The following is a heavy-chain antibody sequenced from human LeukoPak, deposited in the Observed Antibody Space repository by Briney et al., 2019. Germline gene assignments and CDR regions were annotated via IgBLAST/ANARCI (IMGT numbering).Heavy chain of an antibody. CDR2: IKRDGSEK. Sequence: QPGGSLRLSCAASGFTFSSYWMSWVRQAPGKGLEWVANIKRDGSEKYYVDSVKGRFTISRDNAKNSLYLQMNSLRAEDTAVYYCARDYYDSSGYYYFDYWGQGTLVTVSS. CDR1: GFTFSSYW. CDR3: ARDYYDSSGYYYFDY. V-gene: IGHV3-7*01. J-gene: IGHJ4*02. D-gene: IGHD3-22*01.